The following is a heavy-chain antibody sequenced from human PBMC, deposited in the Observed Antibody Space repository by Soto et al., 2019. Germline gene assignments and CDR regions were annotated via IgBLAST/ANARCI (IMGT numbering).Heavy chain of an antibody. J-gene: IGHJ6*02. CDR2: FRYNENT. V-gene: IGHV4-39*02. CDR3: ARLGGYCSSTGCYGYYALDV. CDR1: GDSISSGPYS. D-gene: IGHD2-2*01. Sequence: PSGTLSLTCTVSGDSISSGPYSWAWIRQTPGEGLEWIGTFRYNENTYYNPSLESRVTISVDTSKNHFSLKVTSATVADTAVYFCARLGGYCSSTGCYGYYALDVWGPGTTVTVSS.